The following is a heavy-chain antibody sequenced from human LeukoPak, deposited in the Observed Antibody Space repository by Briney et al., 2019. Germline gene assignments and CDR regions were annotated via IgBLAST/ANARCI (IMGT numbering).Heavy chain of an antibody. V-gene: IGHV5-51*01. J-gene: IGHJ4*02. D-gene: IGHD5-18*01. CDR2: IYPGDSDT. CDR3: ASQPRLWSDYIDY. CDR1: GYSFTSYW. Sequence: GESLKISCKGSGYSFTSYWIGWVRQMPGKGLEWMGIIYPGDSDTRYSPSFQGQVTISADKSISTAYLQWSSLKASDTAMYYCASQPRLWSDYIDYWGQGTLVTVSS.